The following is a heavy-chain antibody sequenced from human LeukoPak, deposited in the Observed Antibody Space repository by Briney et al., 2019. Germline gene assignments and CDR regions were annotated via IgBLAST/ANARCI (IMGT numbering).Heavy chain of an antibody. CDR3: ARGCYSSSWSFDD. CDR2: ISYDGSNK. CDR1: GFTFSSYA. V-gene: IGHV3-30-3*01. D-gene: IGHD6-13*01. J-gene: IGHJ4*02. Sequence: PGRSLRLSCAASGFTFSSYAMHWVRQAPGKGLEWVAVISYDGSNKYYADSVKGRFTISRDNPKNTLYLQMNSLRAEDTAVYYCARGCYSSSWSFDDWGQGTLVTVSS.